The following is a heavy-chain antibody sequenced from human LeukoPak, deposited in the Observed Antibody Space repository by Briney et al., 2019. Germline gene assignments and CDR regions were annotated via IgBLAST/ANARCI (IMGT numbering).Heavy chain of an antibody. V-gene: IGHV1-18*01. CDR3: AIDSRSYYYYYMDV. D-gene: IGHD2-15*01. J-gene: IGHJ6*03. CDR2: ISAYNGNT. Sequence: ASVKVSCKASGYTFTSYGISWVRQAPGQGLEWMGWISAYNGNTNYAQKLQGRVTMTTDTSTSTAYMELRSLRSDDTAVYYCAIDSRSYYYYYMDVWGKGTTVTVSS. CDR1: GYTFTSYG.